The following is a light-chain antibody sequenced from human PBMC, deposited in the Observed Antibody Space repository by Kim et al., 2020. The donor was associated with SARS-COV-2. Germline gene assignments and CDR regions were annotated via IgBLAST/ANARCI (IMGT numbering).Light chain of an antibody. J-gene: IGKJ2*01. Sequence: ASVGDTVTITCRASQDISTWLAWYQQKPGRAPKLLLYLASSLESGVPSRFSGSGSGTGFTLTISSLQPDDFATYYCQHYSRFPYTFGQGTKVDIK. CDR3: QHYSRFPYT. V-gene: IGKV1-5*03. CDR2: LAS. CDR1: QDISTW.